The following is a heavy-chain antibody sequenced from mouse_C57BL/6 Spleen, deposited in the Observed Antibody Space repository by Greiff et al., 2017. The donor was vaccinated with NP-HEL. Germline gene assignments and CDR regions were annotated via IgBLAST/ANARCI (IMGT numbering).Heavy chain of an antibody. CDR2: IYPGSGST. CDR1: GYTFTSYW. CDR3: ASITPGYDY. J-gene: IGHJ4*01. V-gene: IGHV1-55*01. D-gene: IGHD1-1*01. Sequence: VQLQQSGAELVKPGASVKMSCKASGYTFTSYWITWVKQRPGQGLEWIGDIYPGSGSTNYNEKFKSKATLTVDTSSSTAYMQLSSLTPEDSAVYYCASITPGYDYWGQGTSVTVSS.